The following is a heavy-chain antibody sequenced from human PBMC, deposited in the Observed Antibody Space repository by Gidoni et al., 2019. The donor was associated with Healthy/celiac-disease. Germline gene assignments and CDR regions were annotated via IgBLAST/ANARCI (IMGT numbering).Heavy chain of an antibody. CDR3: ARDSTGDTAIHYYFDY. D-gene: IGHD5-18*01. CDR1: GGTFSSYA. V-gene: IGHV1-69*01. CDR2: IIPIFGTA. J-gene: IGHJ4*02. Sequence: QVQLVQSGAEVQKPGSSVKVSCKAAGGTFSSYAISWVRQAPGQGLEWMGGIIPIFGTANYAQKFQGRVTITADESTSTAYMELSSLRSEDTAVYYCARDSTGDTAIHYYFDYWGQGTLVTVSS.